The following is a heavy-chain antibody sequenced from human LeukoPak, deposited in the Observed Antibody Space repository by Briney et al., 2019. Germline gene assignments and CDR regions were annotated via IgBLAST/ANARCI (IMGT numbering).Heavy chain of an antibody. CDR2: IYYSGST. CDR1: GGSISSGDYY. CDR3: ARYDYGDYYRAFDY. J-gene: IGHJ4*02. D-gene: IGHD4-17*01. V-gene: IGHV4-30-4*01. Sequence: SETLSLTCTVSGGSISSGDYYWSWIRQPPGKGLEWIGYIYYSGSTYYNPSLKSRVTISVDTSKNQFSLKLSSVTAAGTAVYYCARYDYGDYYRAFDYWGQGTLVTVSS.